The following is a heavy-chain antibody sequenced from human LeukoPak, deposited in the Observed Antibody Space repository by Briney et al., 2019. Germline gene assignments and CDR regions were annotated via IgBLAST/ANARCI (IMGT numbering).Heavy chain of an antibody. J-gene: IGHJ4*02. CDR1: GGSFSGYY. D-gene: IGHD3-3*01. CDR2: INHSGRT. CDR3: ARQRMGTIFGVVIIGGPLDY. Sequence: SETLSLTCAVYGGSFSGYYWSWMRQPPGKGLEWIGEINHSGRTYYHPSLKRRVTISVDTSKNQFSLKLISVTAADTGVYYCARQRMGTIFGVVIIGGPLDYWGQGTLVTVSS. V-gene: IGHV4-34*01.